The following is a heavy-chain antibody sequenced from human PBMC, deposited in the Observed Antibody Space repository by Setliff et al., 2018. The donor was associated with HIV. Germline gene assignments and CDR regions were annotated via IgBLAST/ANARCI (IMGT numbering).Heavy chain of an antibody. Sequence: GASVKVSCKASGGNFSSYAISWVRQAPGQGLEWLGMINPSGGSTSYAQKFQGRVTMTRDTSTSTVYMELSSLRSEDTAIYYCASDAGFPVVRGRWTLDNWGQGTLVTVSS. CDR1: GGNFSSYA. J-gene: IGHJ4*02. V-gene: IGHV1-46*01. CDR3: ASDAGFPVVRGRWTLDN. CDR2: INPSGGST. D-gene: IGHD3-10*02.